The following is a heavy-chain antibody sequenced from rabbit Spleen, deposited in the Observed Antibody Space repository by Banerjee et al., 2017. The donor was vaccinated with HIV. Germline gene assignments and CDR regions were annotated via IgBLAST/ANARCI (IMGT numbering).Heavy chain of an antibody. CDR1: GFSFSSSYY. D-gene: IGHD1-1*01. J-gene: IGHJ4*01. CDR2: IYTGSGST. Sequence: QSLEESGGGLVQPEGSLTLTCTASGFSFSSSYYMCWVRQAPGKGLEWIACIYTGSGSTYYASWAKGRFTISKTSSTTVTLQMTSLTAADTATYFCVRSFSGGIYDYLPLWGPGTLVTVS. V-gene: IGHV1S40*01. CDR3: VRSFSGGIYDYLPL.